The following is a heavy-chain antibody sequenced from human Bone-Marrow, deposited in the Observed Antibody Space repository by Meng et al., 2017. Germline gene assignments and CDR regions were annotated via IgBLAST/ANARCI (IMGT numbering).Heavy chain of an antibody. CDR1: GFTFSSYE. D-gene: IGHD6-13*01. Sequence: GGSLRLSCAASGFTFSSYEMNWVRQAPGKGLEWVSYISSSGSTIYYADSVKGRFTISRDNAKNSLYLQMNSLRAEDTAVYYCARGPYSSSWYWFWGPNWFDPWGQGTLVTVSS. V-gene: IGHV3-48*03. CDR3: ARGPYSSSWYWFWGPNWFDP. J-gene: IGHJ5*02. CDR2: ISSSGSTI.